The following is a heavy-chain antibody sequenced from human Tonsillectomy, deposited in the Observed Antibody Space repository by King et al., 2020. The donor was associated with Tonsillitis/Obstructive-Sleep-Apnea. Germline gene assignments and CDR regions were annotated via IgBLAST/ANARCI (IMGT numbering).Heavy chain of an antibody. Sequence: VQLVESGGGVVRPGGSLRLSCAASGFTFDDYGMSWVLQAPGKGLEWVSGINWNGGSTGYADSVKGRFTISRDNAKNSLYLQMNSLSAEDTALYYCARDKTYYYDSSGYFGFDYWGQGTLVTVSS. J-gene: IGHJ4*02. V-gene: IGHV3-20*04. D-gene: IGHD3-22*01. CDR1: GFTFDDYG. CDR2: INWNGGST. CDR3: ARDKTYYYDSSGYFGFDY.